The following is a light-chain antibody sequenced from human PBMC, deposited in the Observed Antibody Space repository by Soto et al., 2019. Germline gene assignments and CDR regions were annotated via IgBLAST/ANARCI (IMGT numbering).Light chain of an antibody. CDR2: GAS. CDR3: QQYNNWPPT. Sequence: EIVMTQSPATLSVSPGERATLSCRGSQSVSSNLAWYQQKPGQAPRLLIYGASTRATGIPARFSGIRSATDFTLTISSLQSEDFALYYCQQYNNWPPTFGQGTRLEIK. V-gene: IGKV3-15*01. CDR1: QSVSSN. J-gene: IGKJ5*01.